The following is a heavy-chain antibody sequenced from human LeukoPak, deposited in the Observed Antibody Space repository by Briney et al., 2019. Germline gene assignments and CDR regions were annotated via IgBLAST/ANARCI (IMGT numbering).Heavy chain of an antibody. D-gene: IGHD1-26*01. CDR3: AGAWD. V-gene: IGHV3-7*04. Sequence: PGGSLRLSCAASGFTFNTNRMGWVRQAPGKGLEWVANIKRDGSEKNYVDSVRGRFTISRDNAKNSLYLQMNSLRGEDTAVYFCAGAWDWGQGTLVTVSS. CDR2: IKRDGSEK. J-gene: IGHJ4*02. CDR1: GFTFNTNR.